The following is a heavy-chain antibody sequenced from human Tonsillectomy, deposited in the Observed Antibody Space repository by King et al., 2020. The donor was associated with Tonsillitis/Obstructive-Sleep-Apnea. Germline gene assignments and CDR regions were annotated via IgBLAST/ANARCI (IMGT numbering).Heavy chain of an antibody. CDR2: INPSSGST. Sequence: QLVQSGAEAKKPGASVKVSCVASGYTFTNYFIHWVRQAPGQGLEWMGTINPSSGSTTYAQKFQGRVALTRDTSTSTVYMELSSLRSEDTAVYYCAHEGRGIYYFDQWGQGPLVTVSS. D-gene: IGHD6-13*01. CDR3: AHEGRGIYYFDQ. CDR1: GYTFTNYF. V-gene: IGHV1-46*01. J-gene: IGHJ4*02.